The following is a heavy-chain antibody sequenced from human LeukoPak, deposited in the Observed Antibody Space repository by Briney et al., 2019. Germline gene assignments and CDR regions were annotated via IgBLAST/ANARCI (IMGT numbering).Heavy chain of an antibody. J-gene: IGHJ4*02. CDR2: ISAYSGDT. D-gene: IGHD3-3*02. CDR1: GYTFTNYG. Sequence: ASVKVSCKASGYTFTNYGISWVRQAPGQGLEWMGWISAYSGDTNYAQNLQGRVTMTTDASTSTAYMELRSLKSEDTAVYYCARNAFKTSSENYFDFWGRGTLVTVSS. CDR3: ARNAFKTSSENYFDF. V-gene: IGHV1-18*01.